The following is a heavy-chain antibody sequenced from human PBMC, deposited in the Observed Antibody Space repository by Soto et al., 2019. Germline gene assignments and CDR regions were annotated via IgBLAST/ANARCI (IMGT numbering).Heavy chain of an antibody. CDR1: GGTFSSYA. V-gene: IGHV1-69*13. CDR3: ARGSLVVATKRLPGDYYYGMDV. J-gene: IGHJ6*02. CDR2: IIPIFGTA. Sequence: SVKVSCKASGGTFSSYAISWVRQAPGQGLEWMGGIIPIFGTANYAQKFQGRVTITADESTSTAYMELSSLRSEDTAVYYCARGSLVVATKRLPGDYYYGMDVWG. D-gene: IGHD5-12*01.